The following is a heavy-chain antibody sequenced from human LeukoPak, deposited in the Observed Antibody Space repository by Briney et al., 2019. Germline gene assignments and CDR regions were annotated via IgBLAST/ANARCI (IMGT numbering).Heavy chain of an antibody. Sequence: GGSLRLSCVASGFTFSKNWMHWVRQAPGKGLVWVSRIQGDGSNTNYADSVKGRFGISRDNAKNTVYLQMNSLRAEDTGIYYCARGTSAGGPISPFDFWGQGTVVTVSS. CDR1: GFTFSKNW. J-gene: IGHJ4*02. D-gene: IGHD6-13*01. CDR2: IQGDGSNT. CDR3: ARGTSAGGPISPFDF. V-gene: IGHV3-74*01.